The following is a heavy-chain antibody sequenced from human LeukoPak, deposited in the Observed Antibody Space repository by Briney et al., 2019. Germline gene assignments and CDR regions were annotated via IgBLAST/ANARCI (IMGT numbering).Heavy chain of an antibody. V-gene: IGHV3-30*18. CDR2: VSHDGSNK. CDR3: AKEDYDGSGSYLGY. J-gene: IGHJ4*02. D-gene: IGHD3-10*01. Sequence: PGRSLRLSCAASGFTFSSYGMHWVRQAPGKGLEWVAVVSHDGSNKVYADSVKGRFTISRDNSKNTLYLQMNSLRPEDTAAYHCAKEDYDGSGSYLGYWGQGTLVTVPS. CDR1: GFTFSSYG.